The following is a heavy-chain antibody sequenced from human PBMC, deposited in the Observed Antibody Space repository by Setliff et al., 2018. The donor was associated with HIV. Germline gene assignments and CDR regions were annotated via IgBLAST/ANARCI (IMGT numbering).Heavy chain of an antibody. V-gene: IGHV1-2*02. J-gene: IGHJ5*02. CDR1: GYTFDDKY. CDR3: ATAGGRSWFGP. D-gene: IGHD3-16*01. CDR2: INPNSGGT. Sequence: ASVKVSCKTSGYTFDDKYINWARQAPGQGLEWMGWINPNSGGTNYARKFQGRVTMTRDTSISTAYMELNSLRSDDTAVYYCATAGGRSWFGPWGPGTLVTVSS.